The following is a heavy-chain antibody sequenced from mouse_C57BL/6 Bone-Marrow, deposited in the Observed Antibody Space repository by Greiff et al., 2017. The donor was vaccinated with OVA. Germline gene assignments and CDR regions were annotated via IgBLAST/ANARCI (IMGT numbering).Heavy chain of an antibody. V-gene: IGHV5-4*01. CDR1: GFTFSSYA. D-gene: IGHD3-3*01. CDR3: ARDLLSPLYFDV. Sequence: EVKLVESGGGLVKPGGSLKLSCAASGFTFSSYAMSWVRQTPEKRLEWVATISDGGSYTYYPDNVKGRFTISRDNAKNNLYLQMSHLKSEDTAMYYCARDLLSPLYFDVWGTGTTVTVSS. CDR2: ISDGGSYT. J-gene: IGHJ1*03.